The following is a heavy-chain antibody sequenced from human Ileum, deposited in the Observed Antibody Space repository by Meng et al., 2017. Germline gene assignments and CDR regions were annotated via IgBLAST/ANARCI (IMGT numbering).Heavy chain of an antibody. J-gene: IGHJ5*02. D-gene: IGHD6-6*01. CDR1: GFSLNTVGVG. CDR2: IYWDDEY. Sequence: QITLKESGPTLVEPTEPLTLTCTFSGFSLNTVGVGVGWTRQPPGKALEWLALIYWDDEYRYSPSLRSRLTITKDTSRNQVVLRMTNVAPVDAGTYYCVHRLVAAQHWFDPWGQGTLVTVSS. V-gene: IGHV2-5*02. CDR3: VHRLVAAQHWFDP.